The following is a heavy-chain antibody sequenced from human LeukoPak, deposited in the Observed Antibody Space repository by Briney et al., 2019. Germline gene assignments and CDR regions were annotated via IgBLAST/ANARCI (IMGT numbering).Heavy chain of an antibody. Sequence: ASVKVSCKASGYTFTSYDINWVRQATGQGLEWMGWMNPNSGNTGYAQKFQGRVTITRNTSISTAYMELSSRRSEDTAVYYCARGIVVVPADMFGAFDIWGQGTMVTVSS. CDR1: GYTFTSYD. J-gene: IGHJ3*02. CDR2: MNPNSGNT. D-gene: IGHD2-2*01. V-gene: IGHV1-8*03. CDR3: ARGIVVVPADMFGAFDI.